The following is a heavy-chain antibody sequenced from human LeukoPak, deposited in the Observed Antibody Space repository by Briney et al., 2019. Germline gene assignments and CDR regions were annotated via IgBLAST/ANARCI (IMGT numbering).Heavy chain of an antibody. CDR3: ARDPGGTPFDL. J-gene: IGHJ5*02. V-gene: IGHV3-66*01. D-gene: IGHD4-23*01. CDR2: MHNAGTT. CDR1: GFTVSSNY. Sequence: GGSLRLSCAASGFTVSSNYMSWVRQAPGRGLEWVSVMHNAGTTNYADSVKGRFFVSRDSSKNTLHLQMNTLKPEDTAVYYCARDPGGTPFDLWGQGTLVTVSS.